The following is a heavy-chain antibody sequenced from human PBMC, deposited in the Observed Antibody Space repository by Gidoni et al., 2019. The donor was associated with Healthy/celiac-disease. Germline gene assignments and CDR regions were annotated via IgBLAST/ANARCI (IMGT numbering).Heavy chain of an antibody. V-gene: IGHV3-48*03. J-gene: IGHJ6*03. D-gene: IGHD4-17*01. CDR1: GFMFGNYE. CDR2: ISNSGRTI. Sequence: EVQLVESGGGLVQPGGSLRLSCAASGFMFGNYEMNWVRQGPGKGLVWVSYISNSGRTIFYAHSVKGRFTISRDNAKNSLYLQMNSLRAEDTAVYYCAREGGLRGNYYMDVWGKGTTVTVSS. CDR3: AREGGLRGNYYMDV.